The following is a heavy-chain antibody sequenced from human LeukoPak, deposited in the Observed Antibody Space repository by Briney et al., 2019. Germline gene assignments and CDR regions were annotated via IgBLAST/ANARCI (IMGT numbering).Heavy chain of an antibody. V-gene: IGHV1-2*02. Sequence: GASVKVSCKASGYTFTGYYMHWVRQAPGQGLEWMGWINPNSGGTNYAQKFQGRLTITTDTSTSTAYMELRSLTSDDTAVYFCAREESIGRYQFLHDSWGQGTLVTVSS. CDR1: GYTFTGYY. CDR3: AREESIGRYQFLHDS. D-gene: IGHD1-26*01. J-gene: IGHJ4*02. CDR2: INPNSGGT.